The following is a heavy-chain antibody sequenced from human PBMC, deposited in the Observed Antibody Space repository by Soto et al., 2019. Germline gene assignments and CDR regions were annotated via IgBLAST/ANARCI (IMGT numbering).Heavy chain of an antibody. CDR1: GFTFSSYG. Sequence: GGSLRLSCAASGFTFSSYGMHWVRQAPGKGLEWVAVIWYDGSKKYYADSVKGRFTISRDNSKNTLYLQMNSLRAENTAVYYCARDRWVAHYYCYGMDVWGQGTTVTVSS. CDR2: IWYDGSKK. D-gene: IGHD2-15*01. J-gene: IGHJ6*02. CDR3: ARDRWVAHYYCYGMDV. V-gene: IGHV3-33*01.